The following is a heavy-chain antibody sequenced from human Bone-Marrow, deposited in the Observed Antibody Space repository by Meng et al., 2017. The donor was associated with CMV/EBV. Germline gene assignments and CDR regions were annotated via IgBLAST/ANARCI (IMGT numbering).Heavy chain of an antibody. CDR2: IIPIFGTA. Sequence: SVKVSCKASGGILSNYAVSWVRQAPGQGLEWMGGIIPIFGTANYAQKFQGRVTMTRDTSTSTVYMELRSLRSEDTAVYYCARDPGGELLSSFDYWGQGTLVTVSS. CDR3: ARDPGGELLSSFDY. V-gene: IGHV1-69*05. J-gene: IGHJ4*02. D-gene: IGHD3-10*01. CDR1: GGILSNYA.